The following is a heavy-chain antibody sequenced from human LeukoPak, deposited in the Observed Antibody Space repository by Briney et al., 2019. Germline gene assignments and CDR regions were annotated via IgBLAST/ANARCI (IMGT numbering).Heavy chain of an antibody. CDR3: ARGDYVWGSYRYNWFDP. D-gene: IGHD3-16*02. J-gene: IGHJ5*02. CDR2: ISYDGSNK. CDR1: GFTFSSYA. V-gene: IGHV3-30-3*01. Sequence: TGGSLRLSCAASGFTFSSYAMHWVRQAPGKGLEWVAVISYDGSNKYYADSVKGRFTISRDNSKNTLYLQMNSLRAEDTAVYYCARGDYVWGSYRYNWFDPWGQGTLVTVSS.